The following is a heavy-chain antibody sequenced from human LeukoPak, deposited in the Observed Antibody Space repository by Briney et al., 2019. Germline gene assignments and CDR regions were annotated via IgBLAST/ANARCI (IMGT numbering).Heavy chain of an antibody. CDR1: GGSFSGYY. V-gene: IGHV4-34*01. CDR3: ARWESHGGSYFKYYYYYYMDV. J-gene: IGHJ6*03. Sequence: SETLSLTCAVYGGSFSGYYWSWIRQPPGKGLEWIGEINHSGSTNYNPSLKSRVTISVDTSKNQFSLKLSSVTAADTAVYYCARWESHGGSYFKYYYYYYMDVWGKGTTVTVSS. D-gene: IGHD1-26*01. CDR2: INHSGST.